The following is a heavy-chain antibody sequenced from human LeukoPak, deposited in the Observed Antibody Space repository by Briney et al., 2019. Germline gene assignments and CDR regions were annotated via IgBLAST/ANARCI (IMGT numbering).Heavy chain of an antibody. CDR2: IYTSGST. Sequence: SETLSLTCTVSGGSISSYYWSWIRQPAGKGLEWIGRIYTSGSTNYNPSLKSRVTMSVDTSKNQFSLKLSSVTAADTAVYYCARDPSHDFWGANWSDPWGQGTLVTVSS. V-gene: IGHV4-4*07. CDR1: GGSISSYY. J-gene: IGHJ5*02. D-gene: IGHD3-3*01. CDR3: ARDPSHDFWGANWSDP.